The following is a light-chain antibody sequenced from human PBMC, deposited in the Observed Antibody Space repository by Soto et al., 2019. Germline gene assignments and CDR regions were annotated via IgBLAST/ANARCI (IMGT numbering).Light chain of an antibody. J-gene: IGKJ1*01. CDR3: QHYNSYPEA. CDR1: QSISSW. V-gene: IGKV1-5*03. Sequence: DIQMTQSPSTLSASVGDRVTITCRASQSISSWLAWYQQKQGEAPKLLIYKASSLESGVPSRFRGSGYGTEFTLTISSMQTDDFATYYCQHYNSYPEAFGRGTKVDIK. CDR2: KAS.